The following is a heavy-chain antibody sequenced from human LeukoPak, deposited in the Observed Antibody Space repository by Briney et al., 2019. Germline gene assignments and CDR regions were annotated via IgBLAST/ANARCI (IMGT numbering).Heavy chain of an antibody. J-gene: IGHJ3*02. V-gene: IGHV3-23*01. D-gene: IGHD1-26*01. CDR2: ISVSGGRT. CDR1: GFTFSNYA. Sequence: SGGSLRLSCAASGFTFSNYAMHWVRQAPGKGLEVVSGISVSGGRTDYADSVKGRFTISRDNSKNTLYLQMNSLRDEDTALYYCSKPSREWELVDAFDMWGQGTMVTASS. CDR3: SKPSREWELVDAFDM.